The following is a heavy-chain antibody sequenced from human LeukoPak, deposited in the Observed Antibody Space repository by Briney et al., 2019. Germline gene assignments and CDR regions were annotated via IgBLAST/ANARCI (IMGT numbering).Heavy chain of an antibody. CDR1: GFTFSSYG. CDR2: ISYDGSNK. J-gene: IGHJ4*02. V-gene: IGHV3-30*18. CDR3: AKDPGSGSYYPYYFDY. D-gene: IGHD3-10*01. Sequence: AGGSLRLSCAASGFTFSSYGMHWVRQAPGKGLEWVAVISYDGSNKYYADSVKGRFTISRDNSKNTLYLQMNSLRAEDTAVYYCAKDPGSGSYYPYYFDYWGQGTLVTVSS.